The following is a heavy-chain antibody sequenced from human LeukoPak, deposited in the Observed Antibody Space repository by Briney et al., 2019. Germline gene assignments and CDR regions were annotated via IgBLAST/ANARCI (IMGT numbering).Heavy chain of an antibody. D-gene: IGHD3/OR15-3a*01. CDR3: AKLARTGYLTDAFDI. J-gene: IGHJ3*02. CDR2: IRYDGTNA. V-gene: IGHV3-30*02. Sequence: GGSLRLSCTTSGFTFSGNGMHWVRQAPGKGLEWVAFIRYDGTNAYYADSVKGRFTISRDNSKNTLYLQMNSLRAEDTAVYYCAKLARTGYLTDAFDIWGQGTMVTVSS. CDR1: GFTFSGNG.